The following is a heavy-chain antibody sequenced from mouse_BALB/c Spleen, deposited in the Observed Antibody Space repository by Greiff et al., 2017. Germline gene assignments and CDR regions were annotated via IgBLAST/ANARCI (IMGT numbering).Heavy chain of an antibody. J-gene: IGHJ4*01. CDR3: ARIGGSSYMDY. Sequence: EVQLQQSGPELVKPGASVKMSCKASGYTFTSYVMHWVKQKPGQGLEWIGYINPYNDGTKYNEKFKGKATLTSDKSSSTAYMELSSLTSEDSAVYYCARIGGSSYMDYWGQGTSVTVSS. D-gene: IGHD1-1*01. CDR2: INPYNDGT. CDR1: GYTFTSYV. V-gene: IGHV1-14*01.